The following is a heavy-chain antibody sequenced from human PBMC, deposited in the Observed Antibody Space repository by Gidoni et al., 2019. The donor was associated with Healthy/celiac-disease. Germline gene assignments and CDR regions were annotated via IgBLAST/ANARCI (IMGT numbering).Heavy chain of an antibody. Sequence: EVQLVQSGAEVKQSGESLKISCKGSGYKFTSYWIGWVRQMPGKGLEWMGFIYPGDSDTRYSPSFQGQVTISADKSINTAYLQWSSLKASDTAMYYCARPPTAVEVDYWGQGTLVTVSS. CDR2: IYPGDSDT. J-gene: IGHJ4*02. D-gene: IGHD4-4*01. CDR3: ARPPTAVEVDY. V-gene: IGHV5-51*01. CDR1: GYKFTSYW.